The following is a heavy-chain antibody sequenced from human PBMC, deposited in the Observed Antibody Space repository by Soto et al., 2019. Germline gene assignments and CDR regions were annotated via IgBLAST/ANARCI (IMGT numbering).Heavy chain of an antibody. Sequence: EVQLLESGGGLVQPGGSLRLSCAASGFTFSNYAMSWVRQAPGKGLEWVSTISGSGVNTYYPDSVKGRFTISRDNSKNTVYLKMNSMRDEDTAVYYCAKERLGRGADYWGQGAMVTVTS. CDR2: ISGSGVNT. V-gene: IGHV3-23*01. CDR3: AKERLGRGADY. J-gene: IGHJ4*02. CDR1: GFTFSNYA.